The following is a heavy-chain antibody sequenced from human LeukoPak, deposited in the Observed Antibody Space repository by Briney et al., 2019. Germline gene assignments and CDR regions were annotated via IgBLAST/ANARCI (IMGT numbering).Heavy chain of an antibody. CDR3: AKGERFLEWLPDYYYYMDV. J-gene: IGHJ6*03. Sequence: GGSLRLSCAASGFTFSSYGMHWVRQAPGKGLEWVAFIRYDGSNKYYADSVKGRFTISRDNSKNTLYLQMNSLRAEDTAVYYCAKGERFLEWLPDYYYYMDVWGRGTTVTVSS. V-gene: IGHV3-30*02. D-gene: IGHD3-3*01. CDR1: GFTFSSYG. CDR2: IRYDGSNK.